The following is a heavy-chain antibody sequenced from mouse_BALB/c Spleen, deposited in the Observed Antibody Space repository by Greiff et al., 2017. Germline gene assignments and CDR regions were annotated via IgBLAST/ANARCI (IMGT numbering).Heavy chain of an antibody. J-gene: IGHJ3*01. CDR1: GFTFSSYA. CDR2: ISSGGRT. D-gene: IGHD1-1*01. CDR3: ARVYYYGSSYGLFAY. Sequence: EVQLVESGGGLVKPGGSLKLSCAASGFTFSSYAMSWVRQTPEKRLEWVGSISSGGRTYYPESVKGRFTIARDNARNILYLQMSSLRSEDTAMYYCARVYYYGSSYGLFAYWGQGTLVTVSA. V-gene: IGHV5-6-5*01.